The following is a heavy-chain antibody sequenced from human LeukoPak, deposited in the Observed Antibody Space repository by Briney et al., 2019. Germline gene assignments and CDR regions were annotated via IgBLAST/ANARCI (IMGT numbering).Heavy chain of an antibody. CDR2: IISSGAYI. V-gene: IGHV3-21*03. CDR1: GFTFSSYT. CDR3: ARGGGYCSLPNCIGIGSRFDP. Sequence: GGSLRLSCAASGFTFSSYTMNWVRQAPGKGLEWVSSIISSGAYIYYADSVKGRFTISRDNAKNSLYLQMNSLRAEDTAVYYCARGGGYCSLPNCIGIGSRFDPWVQGTLVTVSS. J-gene: IGHJ5*02. D-gene: IGHD2-15*01.